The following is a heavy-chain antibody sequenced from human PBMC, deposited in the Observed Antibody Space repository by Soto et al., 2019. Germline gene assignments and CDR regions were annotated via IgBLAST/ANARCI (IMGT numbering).Heavy chain of an antibody. CDR2: ISYDGSNK. CDR3: ARDTGSPPGVAGTGVNDD. Sequence: PGGSLRLSCAASGFTFSSYAMHWVRQAPGKGLEWVAVISYDGSNKYYADSVKGRFTISRDNSKNTLYLQMNSLRAEDTAVYYCARDTGSPPGVAGTGVNDDWGQGTLVTVSS. V-gene: IGHV3-30-3*01. J-gene: IGHJ4*02. CDR1: GFTFSSYA. D-gene: IGHD6-19*01.